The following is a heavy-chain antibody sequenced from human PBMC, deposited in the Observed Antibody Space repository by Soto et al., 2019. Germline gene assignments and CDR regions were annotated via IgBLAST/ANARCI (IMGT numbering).Heavy chain of an antibody. CDR2: INPNSGGT. CDR3: ARGRTGTTSYFDY. Sequence: ASVKVSCKAAGYTFTVYYLHWVRQAPGQGLEWMGWINPNSGGTNYAQKFQGRVTMTRDTSISTAYMELSRLRSDDTAVYYCARGRTGTTSYFDYWGQGNLVNVSS. CDR1: GYTFTVYY. D-gene: IGHD1-1*01. V-gene: IGHV1-2*02. J-gene: IGHJ4*02.